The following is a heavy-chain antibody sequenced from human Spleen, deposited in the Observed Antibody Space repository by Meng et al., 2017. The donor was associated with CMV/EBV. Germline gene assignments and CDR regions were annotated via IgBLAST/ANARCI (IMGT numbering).Heavy chain of an antibody. V-gene: IGHV3-15*01. Sequence: GGSLRLSCAASGFTFSNAWMSWVRQAPGKGLEWVGRIKSKTDGGTTDYAASVKGRFTISRDDSKNTLYLQMNSLKTEDTAVYYCTTEFLWEYSSSSLYYFDYWGQGTLVTVSS. CDR2: IKSKTDGGTT. CDR1: GFTFSNAW. D-gene: IGHD6-6*01. J-gene: IGHJ4*02. CDR3: TTEFLWEYSSSSLYYFDY.